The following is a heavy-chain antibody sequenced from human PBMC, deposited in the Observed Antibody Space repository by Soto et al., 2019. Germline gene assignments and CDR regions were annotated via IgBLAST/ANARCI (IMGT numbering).Heavy chain of an antibody. V-gene: IGHV3-23*01. CDR2: ISGGGGSA. D-gene: IGHD6-13*01. J-gene: IGHJ4*02. CDR3: AKVGSSWYAHFDY. Sequence: EVQLLESGGGLVQPGGSLRLSCAASGVTFSSYAMNWVRQTPGKGLEWVSIISGGGGSAYYADSVKGRFSISRDNSQNTLYLQMNSLSAEDTAVYYCAKVGSSWYAHFDYWGQGTLVTVSS. CDR1: GVTFSSYA.